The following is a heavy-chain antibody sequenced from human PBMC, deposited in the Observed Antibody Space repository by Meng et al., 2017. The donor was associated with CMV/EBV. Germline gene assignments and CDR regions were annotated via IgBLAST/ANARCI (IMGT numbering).Heavy chain of an antibody. CDR2: INHRGST. CDR1: GGSFSGYY. J-gene: IGHJ5*02. D-gene: IGHD2-2*01. V-gene: IGHV4-34*01. Sequence: SETLSLTCAVYGGSFSGYYWSWIRQPPGKGLEWIGEINHRGSTNYNPSLKSRVTLSVDTSKNQFALKPSSVTAADTAVYYCARRPLYIVVVPAARNWFDPWGQGTLVTVSS. CDR3: ARRPLYIVVVPAARNWFDP.